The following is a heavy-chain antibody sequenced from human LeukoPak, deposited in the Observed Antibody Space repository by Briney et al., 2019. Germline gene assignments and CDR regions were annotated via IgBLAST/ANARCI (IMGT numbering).Heavy chain of an antibody. Sequence: GGSLRLSCAASGFTVSSNYMSWVRLAPGKGLEWVSAISGSGGSTYYADSVKGRFTISRDNSENTLYLQMNSLRAEDTAVYYCANLPNYYDSSGYYYPPAAFDIWGQGTMVTVSS. D-gene: IGHD3-22*01. CDR3: ANLPNYYDSSGYYYPPAAFDI. V-gene: IGHV3-23*01. J-gene: IGHJ3*02. CDR2: ISGSGGST. CDR1: GFTVSSNY.